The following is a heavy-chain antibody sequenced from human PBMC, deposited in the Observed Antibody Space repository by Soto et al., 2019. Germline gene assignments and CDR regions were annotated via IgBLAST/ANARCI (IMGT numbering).Heavy chain of an antibody. CDR1: GGSISIGDYY. Sequence: PSETLSLTCTVSGGSISIGDYYWSWILHPPGKGLEWIGYIYYSGSTYYNPSLKSRVTISVDTSKNQFSLKLSSVTAADTAVYYCARASGDYAEGWFDPWGQGTLVTVSS. D-gene: IGHD4-17*01. V-gene: IGHV4-30-4*01. CDR2: IYYSGST. J-gene: IGHJ5*02. CDR3: ARASGDYAEGWFDP.